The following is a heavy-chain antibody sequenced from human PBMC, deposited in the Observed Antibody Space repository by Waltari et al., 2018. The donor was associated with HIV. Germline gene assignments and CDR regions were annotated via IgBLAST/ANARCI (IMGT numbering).Heavy chain of an antibody. D-gene: IGHD3-10*01. CDR2: IQHSGST. J-gene: IGHJ4*02. Sequence: QVQLQESGPGLVKSSQTLSLTCTVSGGSISRGHYYWNWFRQHPGKRLEWIGYIQHSGSTYYNPSLKSRVSISVNTSKNQFSLNLTSVTAADTAVYYCARVSDSYGTVFEYWGQGTLVSVSS. CDR1: GGSISRGHYY. V-gene: IGHV4-31*03. CDR3: ARVSDSYGTVFEY.